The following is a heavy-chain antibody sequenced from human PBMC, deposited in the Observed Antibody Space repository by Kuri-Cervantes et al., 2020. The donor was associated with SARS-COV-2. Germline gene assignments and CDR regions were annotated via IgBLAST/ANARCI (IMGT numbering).Heavy chain of an antibody. CDR1: GFTFSTCS. D-gene: IGHD3-3*01. CDR2: ISSDSSYI. V-gene: IGHV3-21*01. CDR3: ARDSDDDVWSGYSTAEYFQH. Sequence: GESLKISCAASGFTFSTCSMNWVRQAPGKGLEWVSSISSDSSYIHYADSVKGRFTISRDNAKNSLYLHMNSLRAEDTAVYYCARDSDDDVWSGYSTAEYFQHWGQGTLVTVSS. J-gene: IGHJ1*01.